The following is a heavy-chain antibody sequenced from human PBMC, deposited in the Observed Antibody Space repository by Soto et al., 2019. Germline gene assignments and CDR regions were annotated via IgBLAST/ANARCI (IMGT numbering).Heavy chain of an antibody. D-gene: IGHD6-13*01. CDR1: GCTFSSYA. CDR3: ARGGYSSTWSNLLDRSGLDV. J-gene: IGHJ6*02. V-gene: IGHV1-69*06. Sequence: QVQLVQSGAEAKKPGSSVKVACKTSGCTFSSYAISWVRQAPGQGLEWMGGIVPLFRTTNYAQKIQGRVTITADTSTYTVYMALSRLRAGDTDVYYCARGGYSSTWSNLLDRSGLDVWGQGTTVTVSS. CDR2: IVPLFRTT.